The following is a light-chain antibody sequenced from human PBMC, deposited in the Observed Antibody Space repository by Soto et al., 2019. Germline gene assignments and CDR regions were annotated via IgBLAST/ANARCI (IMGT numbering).Light chain of an antibody. J-gene: IGKJ3*01. CDR3: KHRKY. CDR2: DVS. CDR1: QSVSNF. Sequence: EIVLTQSPATLSLSPGERVTLSCRASQSVSNFLAWYQHKPGQAPRRLIYDVSNRATGIPARFSGSGSRTDFTLTISSLEPEDFVVYYRKHRKYFGPGTKVDIK. V-gene: IGKV3-11*01.